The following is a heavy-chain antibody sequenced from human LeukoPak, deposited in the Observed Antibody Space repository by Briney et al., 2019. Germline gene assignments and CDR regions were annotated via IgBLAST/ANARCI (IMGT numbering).Heavy chain of an antibody. CDR3: ARSWDGYGSFDY. J-gene: IGHJ4*02. Sequence: SGGSLRLSCAASGFTFSSYEMNWVRQAPGKGLEWVSYISSSGSTIYYADSVKGRFTISRDNAKNSLYLQMNSLRAEDTAVYYCARSWDGYGSFDYWGQGTLVTVSS. CDR1: GFTFSSYE. D-gene: IGHD5-24*01. CDR2: ISSSGSTI. V-gene: IGHV3-48*03.